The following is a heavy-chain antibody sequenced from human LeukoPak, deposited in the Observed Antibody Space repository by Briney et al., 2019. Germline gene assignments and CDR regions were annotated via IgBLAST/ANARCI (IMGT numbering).Heavy chain of an antibody. J-gene: IGHJ4*02. CDR1: GFTFSSYA. CDR3: AKEREGYGAAGTGFDY. D-gene: IGHD6-13*01. Sequence: PGGSLRLSCAASGFTFSSYAMSWVRQAPGKGLEWVSAISGSGGSTYYADSVKGRFTISRDNSKNTLYLQMNSLRAEDTAVYYCAKEREGYGAAGTGFDYWGQGTLVTVSS. CDR2: ISGSGGST. V-gene: IGHV3-23*01.